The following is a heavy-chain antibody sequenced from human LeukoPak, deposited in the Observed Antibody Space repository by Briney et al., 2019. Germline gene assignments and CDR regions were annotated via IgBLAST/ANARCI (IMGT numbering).Heavy chain of an antibody. Sequence: KPGRSLRLSCAASGFSFDDYAMHWVRQVPGKGLEWVSGISWNSGSLAYADSVKGRFTISRDNAKNSLYLQMNSLRAEDTALYYCAKGKRHLFSSSGFDYWGQGTLVTVSS. V-gene: IGHV3-9*01. CDR3: AKGKRHLFSSSGFDY. J-gene: IGHJ4*02. D-gene: IGHD6-6*01. CDR1: GFSFDDYA. CDR2: ISWNSGSL.